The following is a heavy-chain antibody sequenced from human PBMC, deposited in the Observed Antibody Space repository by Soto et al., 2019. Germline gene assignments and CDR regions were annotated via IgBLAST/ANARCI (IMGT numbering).Heavy chain of an antibody. CDR3: ARDYDILTGYMRNYYYGMDV. D-gene: IGHD3-9*01. J-gene: IGHJ6*02. CDR1: GYTFTSYY. Sequence: ASVKVSCKASGYTFTSYYMHWVRQAPGQGLEWMGIINPSGGSTSYAQKFQGRVTMTRDTSTSTAYMELRSLRSDDTAVYYCARDYDILTGYMRNYYYGMDVWGQGTTVTVSS. CDR2: INPSGGST. V-gene: IGHV1-46*01.